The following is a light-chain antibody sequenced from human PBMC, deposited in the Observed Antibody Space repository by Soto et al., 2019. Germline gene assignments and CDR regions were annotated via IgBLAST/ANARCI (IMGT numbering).Light chain of an antibody. CDR3: QQRHMWPIT. CDR1: QSFRGL. Sequence: VVLTRSPVTLSLSPGERATLSFMASQSFRGLLAWYQQKPGQAPRLLIYDAYNRATGIPPRFSGSGSGTDFTLTISSLEPEDSAVYYCQQRHMWPITFGQGTRLQIK. V-gene: IGKV3-11*01. J-gene: IGKJ5*01. CDR2: DAY.